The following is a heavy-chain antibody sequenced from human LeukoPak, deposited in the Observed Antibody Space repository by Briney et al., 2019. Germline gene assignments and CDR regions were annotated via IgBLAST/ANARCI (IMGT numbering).Heavy chain of an antibody. CDR3: AKDLGLVGSGSYYFDY. CDR2: ISGSGSP. CDR1: GFTFSSYS. Sequence: GGSLRLSCAASGFTFSSYSMDWVRQAPGKGLEWVSAISGSGSPYYADSVKGRFTISRDNSKNMLYLQMNSLSAEDTAVYYCAKDLGLVGSGSYYFDYWGQGTLVTVSS. V-gene: IGHV3-23*01. J-gene: IGHJ4*02. D-gene: IGHD3-10*01.